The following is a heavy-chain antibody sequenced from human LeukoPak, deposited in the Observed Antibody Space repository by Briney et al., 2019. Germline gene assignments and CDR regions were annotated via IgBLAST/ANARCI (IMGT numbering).Heavy chain of an antibody. CDR2: IRNEAYGGTT. CDR1: GFIFGDDA. Sequence: GGSLRLSCTTSGFIFGDDAMSWVRQAPGKGLEWVGFIRNEAYGGTTEYAASVEGRFTISRDDSRSIAYLQMNSLKIEDTAVYYCTRVTVGSSWFEEYFQDWGQGTLVTVSS. V-gene: IGHV3-49*04. CDR3: TRVTVGSSWFEEYFQD. D-gene: IGHD6-13*01. J-gene: IGHJ1*01.